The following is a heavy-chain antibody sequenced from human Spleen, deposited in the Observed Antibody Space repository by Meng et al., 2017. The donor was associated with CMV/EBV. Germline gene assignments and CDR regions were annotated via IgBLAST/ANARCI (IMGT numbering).Heavy chain of an antibody. CDR1: GGSISRGCYY. CDR3: ASAGYSYGFRSHYFDY. CDR2: IYTSGGT. J-gene: IGHJ4*02. V-gene: IGHV4-61*02. D-gene: IGHD5-18*01. Sequence: VRLQGSGPGLVRPSQTLSLDCTGVGGSISRGCYYWSWIRRPGGKGLEWIGRIYTSGGTNYNPSLKSRVTISVDTSKNQFSLKLSSVTAADTAVYYCASAGYSYGFRSHYFDYWGQGTLVTVSS.